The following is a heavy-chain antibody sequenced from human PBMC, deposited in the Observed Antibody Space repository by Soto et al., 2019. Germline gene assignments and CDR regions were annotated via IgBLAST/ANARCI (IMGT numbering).Heavy chain of an antibody. V-gene: IGHV1-69*13. CDR1: GGTFSSYA. CDR3: AYSDYDFWSGYYTSSGWHFDY. D-gene: IGHD3-3*01. CDR2: IIPIFGTA. J-gene: IGHJ4*02. Sequence: SVKVSCKASGGTFSSYAISWVRQAPGQGLEWMGGIIPIFGTANYAQKFQGRVTITADESTSTAYMELSSLRSEDTAVYYCAYSDYDFWSGYYTSSGWHFDYWGQGTLVTVSS.